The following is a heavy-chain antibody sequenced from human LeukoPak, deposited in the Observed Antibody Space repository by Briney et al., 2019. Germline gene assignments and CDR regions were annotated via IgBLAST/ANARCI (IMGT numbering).Heavy chain of an antibody. D-gene: IGHD4-17*01. V-gene: IGHV4-34*01. CDR3: ARDLPPTGFDY. Sequence: SETLSLTCAVYGGSFSGYYWSWIRQPPGKGLEWIGEINHSGSTNYNPSLKSRVTISVDTSKNQFSLKLSSVTAADTAVYYCARDLPPTGFDYWGQGTLVTVSS. CDR2: INHSGST. CDR1: GGSFSGYY. J-gene: IGHJ4*02.